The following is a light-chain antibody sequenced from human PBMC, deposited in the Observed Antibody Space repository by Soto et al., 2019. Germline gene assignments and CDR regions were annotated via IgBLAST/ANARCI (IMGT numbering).Light chain of an antibody. J-gene: IGKJ4*01. CDR2: KAS. CDR1: QSISSW. CDR3: QRFNPCPLT. Sequence: DIKMTQSPSTLSASVGDRVTITCRASQSISSWLAWYQQKPGKAPNLLIYKASSLESGVPSIFSGSRSGTEFTLTICSLQPDDFATYYCQRFNPCPLTFGGGTKVEFK. V-gene: IGKV1-5*03.